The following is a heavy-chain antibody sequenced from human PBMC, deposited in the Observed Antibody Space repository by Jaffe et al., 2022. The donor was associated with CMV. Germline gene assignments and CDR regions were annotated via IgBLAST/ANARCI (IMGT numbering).Heavy chain of an antibody. CDR3: ARDFSVGATYNFDY. CDR2: IWYDGSNK. D-gene: IGHD1-26*01. V-gene: IGHV3-33*08. Sequence: QVQLVESGGGVVQPGRSLRLSCAASGFTFSSYGMHWVRQAPGKGLEWVAVIWYDGSNKYYADSVKGRFTISRDNSKNTLYLQMNSLRAEDTAVYYCARDFSVGATYNFDYWGQGTLVTVSS. J-gene: IGHJ4*02. CDR1: GFTFSSYG.